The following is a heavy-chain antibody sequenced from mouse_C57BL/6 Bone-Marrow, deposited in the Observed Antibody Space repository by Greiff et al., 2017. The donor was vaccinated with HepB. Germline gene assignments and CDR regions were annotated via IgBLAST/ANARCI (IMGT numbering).Heavy chain of an antibody. Sequence: QVQLQQSGAELVKPGASVKISCKASGYAFSSYWMNWVKQRPGKGLEWIGQIYPGDGDTNYNGKFKGKATLTADKSSSTAYMQLSSLTSEDSAVYFCASHGRRYYYAMDYWGQGTSVTVSS. V-gene: IGHV1-80*01. CDR2: IYPGDGDT. CDR3: ASHGRRYYYAMDY. CDR1: GYAFSSYW. D-gene: IGHD1-1*01. J-gene: IGHJ4*01.